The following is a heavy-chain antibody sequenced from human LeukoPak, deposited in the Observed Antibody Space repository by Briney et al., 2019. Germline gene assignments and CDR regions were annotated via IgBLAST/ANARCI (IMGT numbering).Heavy chain of an antibody. CDR3: ARDGCTNGVSYPHY. CDR1: GGTFSGYA. CDR2: IIPIFGTA. V-gene: IGHV1-69*13. Sequence: SVKVSCKASGGTFSGYAISWVRQAPGQGLEWMGGIIPIFGTANYAQKFQGRVTITADESTSTAYMELSSLRSGDTAVYYCARDGCTNGVSYPHYWGQGTLVTVSS. J-gene: IGHJ4*02. D-gene: IGHD2-8*01.